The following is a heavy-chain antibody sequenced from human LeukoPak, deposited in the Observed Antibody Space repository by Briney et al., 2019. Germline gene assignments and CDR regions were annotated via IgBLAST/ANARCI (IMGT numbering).Heavy chain of an antibody. CDR1: GFTFDDYA. D-gene: IGHD5-18*01. J-gene: IGHJ6*03. CDR2: INWNSGRM. Sequence: GRSLRLSCAAAGFTFDDYAMHWVRQAPGKGLEWVSTINWNSGRMEYADSVKGRFTISRDNAKNSLYLQMNSLRDEDTALYYCAKDGQRRAISVVTYMDVWGKGTTVTVSS. V-gene: IGHV3-9*01. CDR3: AKDGQRRAISVVTYMDV.